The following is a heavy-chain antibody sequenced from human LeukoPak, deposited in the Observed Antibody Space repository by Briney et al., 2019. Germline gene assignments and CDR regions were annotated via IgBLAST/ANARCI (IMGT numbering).Heavy chain of an antibody. D-gene: IGHD5-18*01. CDR2: IYHSGST. Sequence: TSETLSLTCAVSGYSISSGYYWGWIRQPPGKGLEWIGSIYHSGSTYYNPSLKSRVTISVDTSKNQFSLKLSSVTAADTAVYYCARDSYGYGFDYWGQGTLVTVSS. CDR1: GYSISSGYY. CDR3: ARDSYGYGFDY. J-gene: IGHJ4*02. V-gene: IGHV4-38-2*02.